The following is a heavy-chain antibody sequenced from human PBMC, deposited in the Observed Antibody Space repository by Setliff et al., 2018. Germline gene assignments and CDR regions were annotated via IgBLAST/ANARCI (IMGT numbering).Heavy chain of an antibody. Sequence: PGGSLRLSCAAAGFTFSSYWMHWVRQAPGKRLKWVSRIDNDGSSTTYEDSVRGRFTISRDNAKNTLYLQMNSLRAEDTAVYYCARAHRSTLSVHDYWGQGTLVTVSS. D-gene: IGHD2-2*01. CDR2: IDNDGSST. V-gene: IGHV3-74*01. CDR3: ARAHRSTLSVHDY. CDR1: GFTFSSYW. J-gene: IGHJ4*02.